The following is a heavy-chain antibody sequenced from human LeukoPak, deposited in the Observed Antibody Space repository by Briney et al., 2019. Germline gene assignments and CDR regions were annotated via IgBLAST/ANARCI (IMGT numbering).Heavy chain of an antibody. D-gene: IGHD6-19*01. CDR1: GFTFSSYA. CDR3: AREKWLETYAFDI. Sequence: PGGSLRLSCAASGFTFSSYAMHWVRQAPGKGLEWVAVISYDGSNKYYADSVKGRFTISRDNSKNTLYLQMTSLRAEDTAVYYCAREKWLETYAFDIWGQGTMVTVSS. CDR2: ISYDGSNK. J-gene: IGHJ3*02. V-gene: IGHV3-30*04.